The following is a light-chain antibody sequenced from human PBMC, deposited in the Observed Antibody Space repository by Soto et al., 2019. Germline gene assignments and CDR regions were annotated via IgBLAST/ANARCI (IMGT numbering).Light chain of an antibody. V-gene: IGLV2-23*02. J-gene: IGLJ2*01. Sequence: QSALTQPASVSGSPGQSITISCTGTSGDVGTYNLVSWYQQHPVRAPKLIIFEVNKRPSGVSNRLSGSKSGNTASLAISGLQADDEADYHCCSYAGRSNVVCGGGTKLTVL. CDR3: CSYAGRSNVV. CDR2: EVN. CDR1: SGDVGTYNL.